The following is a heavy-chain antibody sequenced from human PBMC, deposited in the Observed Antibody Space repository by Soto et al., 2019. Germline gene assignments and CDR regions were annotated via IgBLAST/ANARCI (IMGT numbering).Heavy chain of an antibody. J-gene: IGHJ4*02. CDR2: IHHGGST. D-gene: IGHD3-10*01. V-gene: IGHV4-34*01. CDR3: ARGYRISMVILTTNYFDS. CDR1: GRPFGGLY. Sequence: SETLSLTCDVNGRPFGGLYWTWIRQSPGKGLEWIGEIHHGGSTNYNPSLKRRVTMSLDTSKNQFSLKLTPVTAADTAVYYCARGYRISMVILTTNYFDSWGQGTPVTVSS.